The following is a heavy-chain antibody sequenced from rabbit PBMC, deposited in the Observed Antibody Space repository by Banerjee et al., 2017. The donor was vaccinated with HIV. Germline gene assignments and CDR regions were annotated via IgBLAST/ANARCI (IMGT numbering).Heavy chain of an antibody. CDR3: ARDLAGVIGWNFNL. CDR2: IYAGKSGTT. D-gene: IGHD4-1*01. J-gene: IGHJ4*01. CDR1: GFTISSSYW. V-gene: IGHV1S45*01. Sequence: QEQLVEYGGDLVQPEGSLTLTCKASGFTISSSYWICWVRQAPGKGLALIACIYAGKSGTTWYASWAKGRFTISKTSSTTVTLQMTSLTAADTASYFCARDLAGVIGWNFNLWGPGTLVTVS.